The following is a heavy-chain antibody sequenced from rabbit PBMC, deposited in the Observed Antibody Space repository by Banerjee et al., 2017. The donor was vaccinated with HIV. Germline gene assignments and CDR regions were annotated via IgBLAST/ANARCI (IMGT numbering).Heavy chain of an antibody. CDR1: GFDFSNYYM. Sequence: QEQLKETGGGLVTPGGNLTLTCTASGFDFSNYYMSWVRQAPGKGLEWIACIYAGSGGSTYYASWAKGRFTISKTSSTTVTLQMTSLTAADTATYFCARDLAGYAGVSAANLWGPGTLVTVS. CDR2: IYAGSGGST. V-gene: IGHV1S45*01. D-gene: IGHD4-2*01. J-gene: IGHJ4*01. CDR3: ARDLAGYAGVSAANL.